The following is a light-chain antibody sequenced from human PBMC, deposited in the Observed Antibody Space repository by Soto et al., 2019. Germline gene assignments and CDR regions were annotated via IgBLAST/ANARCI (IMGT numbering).Light chain of an antibody. CDR1: QSVTNNY. CDR2: GAS. V-gene: IGKV3-20*01. J-gene: IGKJ1*01. CDR3: QQYARSRT. Sequence: VLTRSPGTLSLSPGERATLSCRASQSVTNNYLAWFQQKPGQAPRLLMYGASSRATGIPDRFSGSGSGTDFTLTITRLEPEDFAVYYCQQYARSRTFGQGTKLAIK.